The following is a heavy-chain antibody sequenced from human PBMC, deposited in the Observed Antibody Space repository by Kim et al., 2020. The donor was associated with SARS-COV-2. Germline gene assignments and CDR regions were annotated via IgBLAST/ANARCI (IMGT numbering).Heavy chain of an antibody. V-gene: IGHV3-30*04. CDR2: ISYDGSNK. CDR1: GFTFSSYA. D-gene: IGHD3-22*01. CDR3: ASDSTMIVAPEYFQH. J-gene: IGHJ1*01. Sequence: GGSLRLSCAASGFTFSSYAMHWVRQAPGKGLEWVAVISYDGSNKYYADSVKGRFTISRDNSKNTLYLQMNSLRAEDTAVYYCASDSTMIVAPEYFQHWGQGTLVTVSS.